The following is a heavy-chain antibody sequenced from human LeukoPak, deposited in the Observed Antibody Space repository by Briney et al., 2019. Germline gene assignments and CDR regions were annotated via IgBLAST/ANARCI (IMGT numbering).Heavy chain of an antibody. J-gene: IGHJ5*02. V-gene: IGHV1-2*02. CDR1: GYTFTGYY. CDR2: INPNSGGK. Sequence: GASVKVSCKASGYTFTGYYLHWVRQAPGQGLEWMGWINPNSGGKNYAQKFQGRVTMSRDTSISTAYMELSRLRSDDTAVYYCARASSSSNWFDPWGQGTLVTVSS. CDR3: ARASSSSNWFDP. D-gene: IGHD6-6*01.